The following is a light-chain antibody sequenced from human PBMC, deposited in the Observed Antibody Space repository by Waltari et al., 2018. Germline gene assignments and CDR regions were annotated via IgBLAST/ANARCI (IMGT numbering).Light chain of an antibody. CDR2: KDR. J-gene: IGLJ3*02. V-gene: IGLV3-27*01. CDR1: VLAKQY. CDR3: YSTTDNYRV. Sequence: SYELTQPSSVSVSPGQTARTTCSGDVLAKQYARWFQQKPGQSPVLVIYKDRERPSGIPERFSGSSSGTTVTLTISGAQVEDEGDYYCYSTTDNYRVFGGGTKLTVL.